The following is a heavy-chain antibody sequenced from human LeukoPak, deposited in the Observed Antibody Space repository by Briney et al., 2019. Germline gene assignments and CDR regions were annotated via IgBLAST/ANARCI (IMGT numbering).Heavy chain of an antibody. CDR2: IYTSGST. J-gene: IGHJ3*02. CDR1: GGSISSYY. Sequence: SETLSLTCTVSGGSISSYYWSWIRQPAGKGLEWIGRIYTSGSTNYNPSLKSRVTISVDKSKNQFPLKLSSVTAADTAVYYCARVITPYYYDSSGYVHDAFDIWGQGTMVTVSS. D-gene: IGHD3-22*01. CDR3: ARVITPYYYDSSGYVHDAFDI. V-gene: IGHV4-4*07.